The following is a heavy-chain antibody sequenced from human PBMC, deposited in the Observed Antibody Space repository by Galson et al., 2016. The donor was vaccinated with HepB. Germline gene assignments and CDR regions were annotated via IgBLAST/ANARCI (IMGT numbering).Heavy chain of an antibody. CDR3: ARGGNPFDS. V-gene: IGHV1-69*13. CDR2: IIPRFGRT. D-gene: IGHD4-23*01. CDR1: AATFSTHA. Sequence: SVKVSCKASAATFSTHAITWVRQAPGQGLEWVGVIIPRFGRTNYAQKFQGRLTMTADESTTTVFMELSRLGPDDTAVFYCARGGNPFDSWGQGTLVTVSS. J-gene: IGHJ4*02.